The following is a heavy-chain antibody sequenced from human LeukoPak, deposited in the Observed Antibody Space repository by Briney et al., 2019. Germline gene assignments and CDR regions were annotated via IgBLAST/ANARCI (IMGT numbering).Heavy chain of an antibody. Sequence: SVKVSCKASGGTFSSYAISWVRQAPGQGLEWMGGIIPIFGTANYAQKFQGRVRITADESTSTAYMELSSLRSEDTAVYYCARPSNYGDRLAYYYGMDVWGQGTTVTVSS. V-gene: IGHV1-69*13. CDR1: GGTFSSYA. CDR2: IIPIFGTA. D-gene: IGHD4-17*01. CDR3: ARPSNYGDRLAYYYGMDV. J-gene: IGHJ6*02.